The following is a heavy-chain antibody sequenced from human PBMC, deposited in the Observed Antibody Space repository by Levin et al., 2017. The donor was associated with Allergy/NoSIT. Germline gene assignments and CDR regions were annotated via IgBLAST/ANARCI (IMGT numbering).Heavy chain of an antibody. CDR3: ASARGGLYWFDP. CDR1: GLTINGVY. V-gene: IGHV3-53*01. CDR2: IHSDGTT. J-gene: IGHJ5*02. Sequence: SCAVSGLTINGVYMTWVRQAPGKGLEWVSIIHSDGTTHYADSVKGRFTISSNNSKNTVFLQMNSLRVDDTAIYYCASARGGLYWFDPWGQGTLVTVSS. D-gene: IGHD3-16*01.